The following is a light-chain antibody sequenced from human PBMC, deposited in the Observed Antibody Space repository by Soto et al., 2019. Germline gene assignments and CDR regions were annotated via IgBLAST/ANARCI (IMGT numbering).Light chain of an antibody. J-gene: IGKJ4*01. CDR1: ESMSNC. V-gene: IGKV1-5*01. CDR2: GAS. CDR3: QQYKTFLLT. Sequence: DIQMTQSPSTLSASVGDRVTITCRASESMSNCLAWYQQKPGKAPKLLISGASSLQSGVPSRFSGSASGTEFTLTISSLQPDDIATYYCQQYKTFLLTFGGGTKVDIK.